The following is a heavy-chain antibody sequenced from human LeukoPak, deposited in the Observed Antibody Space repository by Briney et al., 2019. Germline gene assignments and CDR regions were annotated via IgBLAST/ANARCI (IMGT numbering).Heavy chain of an antibody. CDR1: GGSFTGYF. D-gene: IGHD2-2*01. J-gene: IGHJ4*02. CDR2: INDSGVT. CDR3: ARTSITTSCMDY. V-gene: IGHV4-34*01. Sequence: SETLSLTCAVYGGSFTGYFWNWTRQSPGKGLEWIGEINDSGVTSYNPSLKSRVTISIDTSQNQFSLKVSSVTAADTAVYYCARTSITTSCMDYWGQGTLVTVSS.